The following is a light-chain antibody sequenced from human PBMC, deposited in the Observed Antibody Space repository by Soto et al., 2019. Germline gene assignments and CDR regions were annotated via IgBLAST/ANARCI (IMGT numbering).Light chain of an antibody. Sequence: QSVLTQPRSVSGAPGQRVTISCTGSSSNIGAGYDVHWYQQLPGRAPKLLIYANTNRPSGVPDRFSGSKSGTSASLAITGLQAEDEADYYCLSFDSSLSVVFGGGTKLTVL. J-gene: IGLJ2*01. CDR1: SSNIGAGYD. CDR2: ANT. CDR3: LSFDSSLSVV. V-gene: IGLV1-40*01.